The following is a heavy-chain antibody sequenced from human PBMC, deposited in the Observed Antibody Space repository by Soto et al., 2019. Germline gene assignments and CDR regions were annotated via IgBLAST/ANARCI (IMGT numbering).Heavy chain of an antibody. CDR2: IYHSGST. CDR1: GGSISSSNW. J-gene: IGHJ4*02. V-gene: IGHV4-4*02. CDR3: ARSSGSYFHFDY. D-gene: IGHD1-26*01. Sequence: LCGGSISSSNWWSWVRQPPGKGLEWIGEIYHSGSTNYNPSLKSRVTISVDKSKNQFSLKLSSVTAADTAVYYCARSSGSYFHFDYWGQGTLVTVSS.